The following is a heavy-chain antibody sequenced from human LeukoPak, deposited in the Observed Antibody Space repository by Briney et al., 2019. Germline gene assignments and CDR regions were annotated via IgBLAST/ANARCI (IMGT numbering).Heavy chain of an antibody. CDR3: ARVIAAREVFDY. CDR1: GFTVSSNY. Sequence: GGSLRLSCAASGFTVSSNYMSWVRQAPGKGLEWVSVIYSGGSTYYADSVKGRFTISRDNSKNTLYLQMNSLRAEDTAVYYCARVIAAREVFDYWGQGTLVTVSS. CDR2: IYSGGST. V-gene: IGHV3-53*01. D-gene: IGHD6-6*01. J-gene: IGHJ4*02.